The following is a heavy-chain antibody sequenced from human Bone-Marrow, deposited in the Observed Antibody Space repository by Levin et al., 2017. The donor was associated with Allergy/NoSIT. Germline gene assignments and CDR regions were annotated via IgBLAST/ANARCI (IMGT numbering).Heavy chain of an antibody. V-gene: IGHV3-66*02. CDR2: MFSGGAT. CDR1: GLTVSDNY. D-gene: IGHD3-9*01. J-gene: IGHJ6*03. CDR3: ARTIYDIMTAYMDV. Sequence: GESLKISCSASGLTVSDNYMTWVRQPPGKGLEWISLMFSGGATYYADSVKGRFTISRDTSKNTLYLQMTSLRPDDTAVYFCARTIYDIMTAYMDVWGKGTMVTVSS.